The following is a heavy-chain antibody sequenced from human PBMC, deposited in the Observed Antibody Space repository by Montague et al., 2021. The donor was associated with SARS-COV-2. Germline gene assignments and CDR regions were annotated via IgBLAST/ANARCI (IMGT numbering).Heavy chain of an antibody. CDR1: GGSFSDYY. D-gene: IGHD3-22*01. Sequence: SETLSLTCAVYGGSFSDYYWSWIRQPPGTGLEWIGEIYHRGTSKYNTSLKSRVSISLDTSKNQFSLYLRSVTAADTAVYYCARGRQHFNMIVVVMTGGEYYFDYWGQGTLVTVSS. J-gene: IGHJ4*02. CDR3: ARGRQHFNMIVVVMTGGEYYFDY. CDR2: IYHRGTS. V-gene: IGHV4-34*01.